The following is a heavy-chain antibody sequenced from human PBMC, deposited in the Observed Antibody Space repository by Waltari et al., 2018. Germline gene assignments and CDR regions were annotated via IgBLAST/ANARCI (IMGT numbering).Heavy chain of an antibody. J-gene: IGHJ4*02. CDR1: GGSFSGYY. Sequence: QVQLQQWGAGLLKPSETLSLTCAVSGGSFSGYYWSWIRQPPGKGLEWIGEINHSGSTNYNPSLKSRVTISVDTSKNQFSLKLSSVTAADTAVYYCARYDSSGYYYDYWGQGTLVTVSS. V-gene: IGHV4-34*01. D-gene: IGHD3-22*01. CDR2: INHSGST. CDR3: ARYDSSGYYYDY.